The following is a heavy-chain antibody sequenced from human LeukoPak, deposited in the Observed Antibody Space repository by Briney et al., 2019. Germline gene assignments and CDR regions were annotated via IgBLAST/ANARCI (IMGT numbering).Heavy chain of an antibody. CDR2: VYHSGRT. D-gene: IGHD6-13*01. V-gene: IGHV4-38-2*02. J-gene: IGHJ4*02. Sequence: SETLSLTCSVSGDSISSGFYWGWIRQPPGKGPEWIGSVYHSGRTYYNPSLKSRVTISVDTSKNQVSLKLSSVTAADTAVYYCARVRSSSSILFDYWGQGTLVTVSS. CDR3: ARVRSSSSILFDY. CDR1: GDSISSGFY.